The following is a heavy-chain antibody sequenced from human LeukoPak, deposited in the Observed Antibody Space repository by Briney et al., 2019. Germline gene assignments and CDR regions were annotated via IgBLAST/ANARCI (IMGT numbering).Heavy chain of an antibody. J-gene: IGHJ4*02. CDR1: GYTFTSYY. V-gene: IGHV1-46*01. Sequence: ASVKVSCKASGYTFTSYYMHWVRQAPGQGLEWMGIINPSGGSTSYAQKFQGRVTITRNTSISTAYMELSSLRSEDTAVYYCARSLSTWYYDDYWGQGTLVTVSS. CDR2: INPSGGST. D-gene: IGHD6-13*01. CDR3: ARSLSTWYYDDY.